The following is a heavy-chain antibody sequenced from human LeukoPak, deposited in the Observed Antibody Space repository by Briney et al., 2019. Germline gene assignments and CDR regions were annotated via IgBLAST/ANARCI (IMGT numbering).Heavy chain of an antibody. CDR2: IYYSGST. CDR1: GDSISTADFY. CDR3: ARVRDGYPGYFDY. J-gene: IGHJ4*02. Sequence: SETLSLTCTVSGDSISTADFYWSWVRQPPGKGLEWIGSIYYSGSTYYNPTLKSRVTVSKDTSKNQFSLKVRSMTAADTAAYYCARVRDGYPGYFDYWGQGTLVSVSS. D-gene: IGHD5-24*01. V-gene: IGHV4-30-4*01.